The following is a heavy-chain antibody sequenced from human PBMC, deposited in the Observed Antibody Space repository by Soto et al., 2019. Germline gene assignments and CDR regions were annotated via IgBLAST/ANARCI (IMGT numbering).Heavy chain of an antibody. CDR3: AVASGWFDP. V-gene: IGHV4-59*08. D-gene: IGHD6-25*01. Sequence: QVQLQESGPGLVKPSETLSLTCTASGGSISSYYWSWIRQPPGKGLEWIGYIYYSGSTNYNPSLKSRVTISVDTSKNQFSLKLSSVTAADTAVYYCAVASGWFDPWGQGTLVTVSS. J-gene: IGHJ5*02. CDR2: IYYSGST. CDR1: GGSISSYY.